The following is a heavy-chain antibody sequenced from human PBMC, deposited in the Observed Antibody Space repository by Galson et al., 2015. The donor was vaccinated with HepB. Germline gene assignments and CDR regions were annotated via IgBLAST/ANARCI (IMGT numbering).Heavy chain of an antibody. J-gene: IGHJ4*02. CDR1: GFTFSTYG. V-gene: IGHV3-23*01. Sequence: SLRLSCAASGFTFSTYGMSWVRQAPGKGLEWVSAISGSDGRTYYAGSVKGRFTISRDNSEDTLYLQMNSLRAEDTAVYHCVKEDWDSGGGTRFHYWGQGILVTVSS. D-gene: IGHD3-10*01. CDR2: ISGSDGRT. CDR3: VKEDWDSGGGTRFHY.